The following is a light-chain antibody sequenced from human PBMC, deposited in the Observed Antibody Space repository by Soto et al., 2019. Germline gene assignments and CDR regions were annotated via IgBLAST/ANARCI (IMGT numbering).Light chain of an antibody. CDR1: SSDVGGYNY. V-gene: IGLV2-14*01. CDR2: DVS. J-gene: IGLJ2*01. Sequence: QSALTQPASVSGSPGQSITISCTGASSDVGGYNYVSWYQQHPGKAPKLMIYDVSNRPSGVSNRFSGSKSGNTASLTISGLQAEDEADYYCSSYTISSTDVLFGGGTKVTVL. CDR3: SSYTISSTDVL.